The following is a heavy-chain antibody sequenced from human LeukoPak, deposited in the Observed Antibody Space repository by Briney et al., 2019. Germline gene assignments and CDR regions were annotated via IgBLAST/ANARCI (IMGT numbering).Heavy chain of an antibody. CDR2: ISSSGSTI. J-gene: IGHJ6*03. CDR1: GFTFSSYE. Sequence: GGSLRLSCAASGFTFSSYEMNWVRQAPGKGLEWVSYISSSGSTIYYADSVKGQFTISRDNSKNTLYLQMNSLRAEDTAVYYCARDSWKMSSWASGPSHYYYYMDVWGKGTTVTISS. CDR3: ARDSWKMSSWASGPSHYYYYMDV. D-gene: IGHD2-15*01. V-gene: IGHV3-48*03.